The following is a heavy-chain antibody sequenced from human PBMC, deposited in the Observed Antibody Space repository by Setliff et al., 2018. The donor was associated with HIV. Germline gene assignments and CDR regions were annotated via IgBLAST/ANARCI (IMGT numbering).Heavy chain of an antibody. D-gene: IGHD3-9*01. V-gene: IGHV4-39*07. CDR3: ARDQPQDYDSLTGYYTGRYFDY. Sequence: SETLSLTCTVSSASISSSGYYWGWIRQPPGKGLEWIGSIYYSGSTYYNPSLKSRVTISVDTSKNQFSLKLTSVTAADTAVYYCARDQPQDYDSLTGYYTGRYFDYWGRGTLVTVS. CDR2: IYYSGST. CDR1: SASISSSGYY. J-gene: IGHJ4*02.